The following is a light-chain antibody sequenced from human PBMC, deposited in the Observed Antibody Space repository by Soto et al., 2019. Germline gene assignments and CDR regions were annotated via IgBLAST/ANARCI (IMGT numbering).Light chain of an antibody. V-gene: IGKV1-5*01. J-gene: IGKJ2*01. CDR2: DAS. CDR3: QQYNSYSAYT. CDR1: QSISSW. Sequence: DIQMTQSPSTLSASVGDRVTITCRASQSISSWLAWYQQKPGKAPKLLIYDASSLESGVPSRFSGSGSATEFTLTISSLQPDDFATYSCQQYNSYSAYTFGQGTKLEIK.